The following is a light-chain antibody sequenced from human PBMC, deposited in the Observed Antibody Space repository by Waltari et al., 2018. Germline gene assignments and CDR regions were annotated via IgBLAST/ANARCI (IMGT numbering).Light chain of an antibody. CDR2: EAS. J-gene: IGKJ4*01. CDR1: QSVSNF. V-gene: IGKV3-11*01. CDR3: QQRANWPPLT. Sequence: EIVLTQSPATLSLSPGERATLSCRASQSVSNFLVWYQQKPGQAPRLLIYEASKRATGIPARFSGSGSGTDFTLTISSLEPEDFAVYYCQQRANWPPLTFGGGTKVEIK.